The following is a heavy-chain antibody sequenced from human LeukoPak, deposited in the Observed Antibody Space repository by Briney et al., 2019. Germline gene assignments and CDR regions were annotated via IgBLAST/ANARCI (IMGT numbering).Heavy chain of an antibody. V-gene: IGHV1-46*01. J-gene: IGHJ4*02. D-gene: IGHD5-12*01. Sequence: ASVKVSCKASGYTFTAYNMHWVRQAPGQGLEWMGIINPSGGSTSYAQKFQGRVTMTRDTSTSTVYMELSSLRSEDTAVYYCAGGGYSGYDFDYWGQGTLVTVSS. CDR1: GYTFTAYN. CDR3: AGGGYSGYDFDY. CDR2: INPSGGST.